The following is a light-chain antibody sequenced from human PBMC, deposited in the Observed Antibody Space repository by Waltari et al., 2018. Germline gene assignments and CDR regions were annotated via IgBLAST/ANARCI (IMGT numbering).Light chain of an antibody. Sequence: DIVMTQSPLSLPVTPGEPAAISCRSSQSHLYRNGNNSLNLYLQKPGPSPQFLIYMGSNRDSGVPDRFSGTGSGTDFTLKISRVEAEDVGVYYCMQGLQWPLTFGEGTKVEIK. CDR2: MGS. CDR3: MQGLQWPLT. CDR1: QSHLYRNGNNS. V-gene: IGKV2-28*01. J-gene: IGKJ4*01.